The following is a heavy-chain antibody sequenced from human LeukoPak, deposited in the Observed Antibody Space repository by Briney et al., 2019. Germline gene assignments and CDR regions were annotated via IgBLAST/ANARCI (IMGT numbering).Heavy chain of an antibody. CDR3: ARASSGYDFDY. CDR1: GFTFSSYG. J-gene: IGHJ4*02. CDR2: VWYDGSKK. Sequence: GGSLRLSCAASGFTFSSYGMHWVRQAPGKGLEWVAVVWYDGSKKYSADSVKGRITISRDDSKNTLYLQMNSLRAEDTAVYYCARASSGYDFDYWGQGTLVTVSS. V-gene: IGHV3-33*01. D-gene: IGHD5-12*01.